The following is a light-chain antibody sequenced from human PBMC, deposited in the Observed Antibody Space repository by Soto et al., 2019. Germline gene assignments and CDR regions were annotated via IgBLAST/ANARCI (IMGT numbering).Light chain of an antibody. CDR3: MQALQSPRT. CDR2: LGS. V-gene: IGKV2-28*01. CDR1: QSLLHNNGFNY. J-gene: IGKJ2*01. Sequence: DIVMTQSPLSLPVTPGEPASISCRSSQSLLHNNGFNYLDWYLQKPGQSPQLLIYLGSNRASGVPDRFSGSGSGTDFTLKISRVGAEDVGVYYCMQALQSPRTFGQGTKLEIK.